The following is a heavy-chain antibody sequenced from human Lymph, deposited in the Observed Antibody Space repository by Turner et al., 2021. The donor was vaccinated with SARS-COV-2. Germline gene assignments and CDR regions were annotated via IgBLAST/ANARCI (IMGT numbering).Heavy chain of an antibody. CDR2: ISGSGGDT. D-gene: IGHD3-22*01. Sequence: EVQLFESGGGLVQPGGSLRLSCAAAGFTFSSYAMSWVRQATGKGLEWVSAISGSGGDTYYADSVKGRFTISRDNSKNTLYLQMNSLRAEDTAVYYCAKGVRGAMIVVVIPYFDYWGQGTLVTVSS. CDR3: AKGVRGAMIVVVIPYFDY. V-gene: IGHV3-23*01. CDR1: GFTFSSYA. J-gene: IGHJ4*02.